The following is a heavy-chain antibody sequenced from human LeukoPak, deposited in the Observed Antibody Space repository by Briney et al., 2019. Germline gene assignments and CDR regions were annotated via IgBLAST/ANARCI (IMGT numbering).Heavy chain of an antibody. CDR3: ARTQSQSGSYRYYFGY. D-gene: IGHD1-26*01. Sequence: ASVKLSCKASGYTFSDYYTHWVRQAPGQGLVWMGWINPNSGGTRYAQQFQGRVTMTRDTSIGTVYMELSTLRSDDTAVYYCARTQSQSGSYRYYFGYWGPGTLVTVSS. CDR1: GYTFSDYY. V-gene: IGHV1-2*02. J-gene: IGHJ4*02. CDR2: INPNSGGT.